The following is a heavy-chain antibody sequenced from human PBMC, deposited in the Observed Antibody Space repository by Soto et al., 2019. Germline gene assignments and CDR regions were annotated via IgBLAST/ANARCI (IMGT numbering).Heavy chain of an antibody. Sequence: GGSLRLSCAASGFTFGPYWMHWVRQVPGKGLVWLSRINSDGSSTNYADSVKGRFTISRDNAKSTLSLQMHSLRAEDTAVYYCASGGSGYYNYWGQGTLVTVSS. J-gene: IGHJ4*02. V-gene: IGHV3-74*01. CDR2: INSDGSST. D-gene: IGHD3-22*01. CDR3: ASGGSGYYNY. CDR1: GFTFGPYW.